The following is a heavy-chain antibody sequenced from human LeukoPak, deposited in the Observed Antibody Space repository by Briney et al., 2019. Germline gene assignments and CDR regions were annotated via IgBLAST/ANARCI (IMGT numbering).Heavy chain of an antibody. Sequence: SETLSLTCTVSGGSISSYYWSWIRQSPGKGLECIGYIHYTGSTNYNPSLKSRVTISVETSKNQLSLKLKSVTAADTAVYYCARGGYYGSGNDFRFDPWGKGTTVTISS. V-gene: IGHV4-59*01. J-gene: IGHJ6*04. D-gene: IGHD3-10*01. CDR1: GGSISSYY. CDR2: IHYTGST. CDR3: ARGGYYGSGNDFRFDP.